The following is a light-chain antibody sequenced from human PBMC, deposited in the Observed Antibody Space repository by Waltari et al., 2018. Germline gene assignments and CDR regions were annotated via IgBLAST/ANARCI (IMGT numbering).Light chain of an antibody. Sequence: QSAPTQPASVSGSPGQSITISCIGIDSDLGSYNYVSWYRQTPGKAPEVIIYDFSSRPPGVSSRFSCSKSGNTASLTISGLQAEDEGHYYCTSYTTTRLTFGGGTKLTV. CDR2: DFS. CDR1: DSDLGSYNY. J-gene: IGLJ2*01. CDR3: TSYTTTRLT. V-gene: IGLV2-14*01.